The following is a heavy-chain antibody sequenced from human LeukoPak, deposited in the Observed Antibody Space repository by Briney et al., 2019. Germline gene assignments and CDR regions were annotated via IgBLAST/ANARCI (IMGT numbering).Heavy chain of an antibody. CDR1: GYTFTSYD. V-gene: IGHV1-8*01. CDR2: MNPNSGNT. Sequence: ASVKVSCKASGYTFTSYDINWMQQATGQGLDWMGWMNPNSGNTGYAQKFQGRVTMTRNNSISTAYMELSSLRSEDTAVYYCARVDIRYFDWLSDYWGQGTLVTVSS. J-gene: IGHJ4*02. D-gene: IGHD3-9*01. CDR3: ARVDIRYFDWLSDY.